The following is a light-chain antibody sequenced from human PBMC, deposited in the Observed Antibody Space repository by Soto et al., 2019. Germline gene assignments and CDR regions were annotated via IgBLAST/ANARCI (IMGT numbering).Light chain of an antibody. CDR1: SRDIGSSKY. V-gene: IGLV2-14*03. Sequence: QSALTQPASVSGSPGQSITISCTGTSRDIGSSKYVSWYQQHPGKAPKLMIYDVSNRPSGVSNRFSGSKSGNTASLTISGLQAEDEADHYCCSSTPSSAYVFGGGTKVTVL. CDR2: DVS. CDR3: CSSTPSSAYV. J-gene: IGLJ1*01.